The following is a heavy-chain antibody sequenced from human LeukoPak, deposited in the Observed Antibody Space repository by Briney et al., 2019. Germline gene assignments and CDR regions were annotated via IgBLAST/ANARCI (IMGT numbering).Heavy chain of an antibody. D-gene: IGHD2-15*01. Sequence: SETLSLTCTVSGGSISIYYWSWIRQPPGKGLEWIGYIYTSGSTNYNPSLKSRVTISVDTSQNQFSLKLSSVTAADTAVYYCARLASGGSWEDYWGQGTLVTVSS. CDR2: IYTSGST. CDR3: ARLASGGSWEDY. J-gene: IGHJ4*02. V-gene: IGHV4-4*09. CDR1: GGSISIYY.